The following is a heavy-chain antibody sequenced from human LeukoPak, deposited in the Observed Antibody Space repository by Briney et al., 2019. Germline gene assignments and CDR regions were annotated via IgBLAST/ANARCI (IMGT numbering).Heavy chain of an antibody. CDR3: ASCQGGDYPYYYYYMDV. V-gene: IGHV1-2*02. CDR2: INPNSGGT. D-gene: IGHD4-17*01. J-gene: IGHJ6*03. Sequence: GASVKVSCKASGYTFTGYYMHWVRQAPGQGLEWMGWINPNSGGTNYAQKFQGRVTMTRDTSISTAYMELSRLRSDDTAVYYCASCQGGDYPYYYYYMDVWGKGTTVTISS. CDR1: GYTFTGYY.